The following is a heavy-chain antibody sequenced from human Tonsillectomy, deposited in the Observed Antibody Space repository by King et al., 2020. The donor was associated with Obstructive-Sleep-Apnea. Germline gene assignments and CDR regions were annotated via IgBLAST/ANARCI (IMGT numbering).Heavy chain of an antibody. V-gene: IGHV3-33*01. Sequence: VQLVESGGGVVQPGRSLRLSCAASGFTFSSYVMHWVRQAPGKGLEWVAVIWYDGSNKYYADSVKGRFTISRDNSKNTLYLQMNSLRAEDTAVYYCASGRGETSYGYDSFDYWGQGTLVTVSS. CDR2: IWYDGSNK. CDR1: GFTFSSYV. D-gene: IGHD5-18*01. CDR3: ASGRGETSYGYDSFDY. J-gene: IGHJ4*02.